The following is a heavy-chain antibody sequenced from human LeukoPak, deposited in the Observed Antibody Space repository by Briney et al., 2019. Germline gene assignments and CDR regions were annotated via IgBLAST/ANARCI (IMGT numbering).Heavy chain of an antibody. CDR3: TKDTGMVGVFEY. D-gene: IGHD3-10*02. Sequence: PGGSLRLSCAASGFTFSSYGMHWVRQAPGKGLEWVAFIRYDGSNKYYADSVKGRFTISRDNSKNTLYLQMNSLRAEDTAVYYCTKDTGMVGVFEYWGQGTLVTVSS. CDR1: GFTFSSYG. J-gene: IGHJ4*02. CDR2: IRYDGSNK. V-gene: IGHV3-30*02.